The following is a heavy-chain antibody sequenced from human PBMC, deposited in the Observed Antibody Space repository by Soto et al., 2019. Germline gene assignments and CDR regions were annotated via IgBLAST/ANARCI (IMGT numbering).Heavy chain of an antibody. D-gene: IGHD6-19*01. Sequence: PGGSLRLSCAASGFTFSSYSMNWVRQAPGKGLEWVSYISSSSSTIYYADSVKGRFTISRDNAKNSLYLQMNSLRDEDTAVYYCARVAGKPFYYGMDVWGQGTTVTVSS. J-gene: IGHJ6*02. CDR2: ISSSSSTI. V-gene: IGHV3-48*02. CDR1: GFTFSSYS. CDR3: ARVAGKPFYYGMDV.